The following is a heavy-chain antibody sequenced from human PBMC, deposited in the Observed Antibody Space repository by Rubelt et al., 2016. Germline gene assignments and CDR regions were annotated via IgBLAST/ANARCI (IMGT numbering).Heavy chain of an antibody. CDR1: GGSFSGFY. J-gene: IGHJ4*02. CDR3: ASGDFWSGYYLSRD. D-gene: IGHD3-3*01. CDR2: ISHRGDT. Sequence: QVQLKQWGAGLLKPSETLSLTCAVYGGSFSGFYWSWIRQPPGKGLEWIGEISHRGDTNYNPSLKSRVTISVDTSKNQFSLKRSCVTAADTAVYYCASGDFWSGYYLSRDWGQGTLVTVSS. V-gene: IGHV4-34*01.